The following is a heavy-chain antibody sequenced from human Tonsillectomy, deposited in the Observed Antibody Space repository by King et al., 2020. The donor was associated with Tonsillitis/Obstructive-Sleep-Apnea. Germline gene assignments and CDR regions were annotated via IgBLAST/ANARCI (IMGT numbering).Heavy chain of an antibody. CDR2: IYYIGST. CDR1: GGSIRRGGYY. D-gene: IGHD2-21*02. CDR3: ARGLSEHDPYCVGDCYRSPYHFDY. J-gene: IGHJ4*02. V-gene: IGHV4-31*03. Sequence: HVQLQESGPGLVKPSQTLSLSCTVSGGSIRRGGYYWSWIRQHPGKGLEWIGYIYYIGSTYYNPSLESRITISLDTSENQFSLKLSSVTAADTAVYYCARGLSEHDPYCVGDCYRSPYHFDYWGQGTLVTVSS.